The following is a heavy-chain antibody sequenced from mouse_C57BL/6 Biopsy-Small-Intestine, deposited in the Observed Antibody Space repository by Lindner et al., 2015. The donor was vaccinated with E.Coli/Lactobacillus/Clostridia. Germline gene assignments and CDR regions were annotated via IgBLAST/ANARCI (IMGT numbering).Heavy chain of an antibody. CDR3: ARSSYHNTLDY. D-gene: IGHD2-12*01. V-gene: IGHV1-82*01. CDR2: IYPGDGDT. Sequence: VQLQESGPELVKPGASVKMSCKASGFAFSSSWMNWVKQRPGKGLEWIGRIYPGDGDTNYNGKFKGKATLTADKSSSTAYMQLSSLTSEDSAVYFCARSSYHNTLDYWGQGTTLTVSS. J-gene: IGHJ2*01. CDR1: GFAFSSSW.